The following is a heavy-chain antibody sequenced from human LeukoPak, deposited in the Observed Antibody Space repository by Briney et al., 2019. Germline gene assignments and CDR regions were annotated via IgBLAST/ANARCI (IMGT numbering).Heavy chain of an antibody. CDR3: ARDGHSYGFAY. CDR2: VYTSGGT. Sequence: PSETLSLTCSVSGGSLSGFYWSWIRQSAEKRLEWIGHVYTSGGTNYNPSLKNRVTISVDTSENQFSLRLSSVTAADTAVYYCARDGHSYGFAYWGQGSLVTVSS. D-gene: IGHD5-18*01. J-gene: IGHJ4*02. CDR1: GGSLSGFY. V-gene: IGHV4-4*07.